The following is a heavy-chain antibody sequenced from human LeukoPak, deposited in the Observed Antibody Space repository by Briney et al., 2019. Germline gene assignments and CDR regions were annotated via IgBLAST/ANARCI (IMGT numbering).Heavy chain of an antibody. CDR3: ARTPPEWFGEFHLDY. Sequence: ASVKVSCKASGYTFTGYYMHWVRQAPGQGLEWMGWIDPNSGGTNYAQKFQGRVTMTRDTSISTAYMELSRLRSDDTAVYYCARTPPEWFGEFHLDYWGQGTLVTVSS. J-gene: IGHJ4*02. CDR1: GYTFTGYY. CDR2: IDPNSGGT. V-gene: IGHV1-2*02. D-gene: IGHD3-10*01.